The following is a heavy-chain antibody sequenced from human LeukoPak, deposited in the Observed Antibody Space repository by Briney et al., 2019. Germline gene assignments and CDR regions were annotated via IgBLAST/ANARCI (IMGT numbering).Heavy chain of an antibody. Sequence: GGSLRLSCAASGFTFTTYWMTWVRQAPGKGLEWVANIKQDGSDKYYVDSVKGRFTISRDNAKNSLYLQMNSLRAEDTAVYYCAREGRLSCWGQGTLVTVSS. J-gene: IGHJ4*02. CDR2: IKQDGSDK. V-gene: IGHV3-7*05. CDR1: GFTFTTYW. CDR3: AREGRLSC.